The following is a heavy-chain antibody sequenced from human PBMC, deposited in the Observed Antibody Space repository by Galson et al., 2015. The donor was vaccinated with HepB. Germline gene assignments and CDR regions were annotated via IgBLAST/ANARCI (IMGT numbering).Heavy chain of an antibody. CDR3: ARDRQGTMISDY. V-gene: IGHV4-59*01. Sequence: SETLSLTCSVSGGSITYYYWTWIRQPPGKGLEWIGNIYYTGNTNYNPSLKSRIHISVDTSNNQFSLRLRSVTAADTAIYYCARDRQGTMISDYWGQGTLVTVSS. CDR1: GGSITYYY. CDR2: IYYTGNT. J-gene: IGHJ4*02. D-gene: IGHD3-22*01.